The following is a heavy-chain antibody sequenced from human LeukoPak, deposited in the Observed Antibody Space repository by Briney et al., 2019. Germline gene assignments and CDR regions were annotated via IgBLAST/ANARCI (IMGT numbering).Heavy chain of an antibody. Sequence: ASVKVSCKASGYTFTSYYMSWVRQAPGQGLEWMGMINPSGGSTTYAQKFQGRVTMTRDTSTSTVYMELSSLRSEDTAVYHCAREYSSSETGYYFDYWGQGTLVTVSS. D-gene: IGHD6-6*01. V-gene: IGHV1-46*01. J-gene: IGHJ4*02. CDR1: GYTFTSYY. CDR2: INPSGGST. CDR3: AREYSSSETGYYFDY.